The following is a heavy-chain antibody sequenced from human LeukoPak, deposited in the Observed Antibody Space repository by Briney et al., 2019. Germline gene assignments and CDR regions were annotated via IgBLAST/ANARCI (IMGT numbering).Heavy chain of an antibody. J-gene: IGHJ4*02. CDR2: ISSSSSYI. V-gene: IGHV3-21*01. CDR3: ARMGGAMIVVVIKAFDY. D-gene: IGHD3-22*01. Sequence: GGSLRLSCAASGFTFSNYWMTWVRQAPGKGLEWVSSISSSSSYIYYADSVKGRFTISRDNSKNTLYLQMNSLRAEDTAVYYCARMGGAMIVVVIKAFDYWGQGTLVTVSS. CDR1: GFTFSNYW.